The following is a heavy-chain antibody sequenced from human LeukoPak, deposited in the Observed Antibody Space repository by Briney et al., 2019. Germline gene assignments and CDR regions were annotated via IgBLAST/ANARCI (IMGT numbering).Heavy chain of an antibody. CDR1: GGSISSYY. CDR2: IYYSGST. V-gene: IGHV4-59*01. CDR3: ARDRVGGSYPYYYYYYMDV. Sequence: SETLSLTCTVSGGSISSYYWSWIRQPPGKGLEWIGYIYYSGSTNYNPSLKSRVTISVDTSKNQFSLKLSSVTAADTAVYYCARDRVGGSYPYYYYYYMDVWGKGTTVTVSS. D-gene: IGHD1-26*01. J-gene: IGHJ6*03.